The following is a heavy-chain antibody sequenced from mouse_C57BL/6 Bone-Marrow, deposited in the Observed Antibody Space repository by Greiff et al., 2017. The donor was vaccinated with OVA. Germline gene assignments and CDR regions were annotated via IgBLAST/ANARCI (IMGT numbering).Heavy chain of an antibody. CDR1: GFTFSDYG. Sequence: EVKLMESGGGLVKPGGTLKLSCAASGFTFSDYGMHWVRQAPEKGLEWVAYISSGSSTIYYADTVKGRVTISRDNAKNTLFLQMTSLRSEDTAMDYYARPPYYCGSSWFAYWGQGTLVTVSA. CDR2: ISSGSSTI. V-gene: IGHV5-17*01. CDR3: ARPPYYCGSSWFAY. D-gene: IGHD1-1*01. J-gene: IGHJ3*01.